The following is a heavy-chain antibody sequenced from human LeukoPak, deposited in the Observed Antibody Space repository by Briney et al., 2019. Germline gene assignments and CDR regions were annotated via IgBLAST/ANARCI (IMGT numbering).Heavy chain of an antibody. Sequence: SETLSLTCTVSGNSFGNYYWSWIRQPAGKGLEWIGRIYTSGSTTYNPSLKSRVTISLDPSKNQFSLKLTSVAAADTALYHCARVHYYDASDYSTSNWFDPWGQGTLVTVSS. D-gene: IGHD3-22*01. J-gene: IGHJ5*02. V-gene: IGHV4-4*07. CDR2: IYTSGST. CDR1: GNSFGNYY. CDR3: ARVHYYDASDYSTSNWFDP.